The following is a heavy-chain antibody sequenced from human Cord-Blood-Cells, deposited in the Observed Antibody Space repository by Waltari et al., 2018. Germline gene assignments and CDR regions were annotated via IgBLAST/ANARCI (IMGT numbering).Heavy chain of an antibody. CDR1: GFTFSSYW. J-gene: IGHJ3*02. CDR3: AGGFDI. V-gene: IGHV3-74*01. D-gene: IGHD3-16*01. CDR2: IKSDGSRK. Sequence: EVQLVESGGGLVQPGGSLRLSCAAAGFTFSSYWMHWVRQDPGKGRVWVSRIKSDGSRKSYADSVKGRFTISRDNAKNTLYLQMNSLRAEDTAVYYCAGGFDIWGQGTMVTVSS.